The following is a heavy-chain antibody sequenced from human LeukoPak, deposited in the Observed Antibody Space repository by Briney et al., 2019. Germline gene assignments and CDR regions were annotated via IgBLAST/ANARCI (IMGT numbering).Heavy chain of an antibody. CDR2: IYYSGST. J-gene: IGHJ3*02. V-gene: IGHV4-39*07. D-gene: IGHD2-2*02. CDR3: ARRLVVVPAAIRGDAFDI. Sequence: SETLSLTCTVSGGSISSSSYYWGWIRQPPGKGLEWIGSIYYSGSTYYNPSLKSRVTISVDTSKNQFSLKLTSVTAADTAVYYCARRLVVVPAAIRGDAFDIWGQGTMVTVSS. CDR1: GGSISSSSYY.